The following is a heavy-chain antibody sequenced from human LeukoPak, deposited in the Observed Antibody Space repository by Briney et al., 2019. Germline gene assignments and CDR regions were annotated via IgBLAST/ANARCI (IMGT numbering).Heavy chain of an antibody. CDR3: ARQAFRPITMVRGVITHHFDP. J-gene: IGHJ5*02. Sequence: GESLKISCQGSGSSFTSNWITWVRQMPGKGLEWMGKIDPSDSYTNYSPSFQGHIPFSADKSITTAYLQWSSLTASDPATYYCARQAFRPITMVRGVITHHFDPWGQGPLVTVSS. D-gene: IGHD3-10*01. CDR2: IDPSDSYT. V-gene: IGHV5-10-1*01. CDR1: GSSFTSNW.